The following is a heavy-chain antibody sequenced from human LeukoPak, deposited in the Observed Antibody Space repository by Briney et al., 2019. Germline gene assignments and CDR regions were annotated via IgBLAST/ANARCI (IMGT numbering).Heavy chain of an antibody. J-gene: IGHJ4*02. D-gene: IGHD6-13*01. Sequence: ASVKVSCKASGGTFSSYAISWVRQAPGQGLEWMGRIIPILGIANYAQKFQGRVTITADKSTSTAYMELSSLRSEDTAVYYCAREARFGYSSSYRHFGYWGQGTLVTVSS. V-gene: IGHV1-69*04. CDR2: IIPILGIA. CDR1: GGTFSSYA. CDR3: AREARFGYSSSYRHFGY.